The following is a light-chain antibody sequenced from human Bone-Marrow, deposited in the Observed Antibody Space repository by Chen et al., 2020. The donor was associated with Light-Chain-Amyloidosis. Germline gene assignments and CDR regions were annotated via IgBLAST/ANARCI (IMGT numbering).Light chain of an antibody. J-gene: IGKJ4*01. CDR3: QKRTNWPPLT. Sequence: EIVLTQSPRTLSLSPGERATLSCRASQSVSIFLAWYQQKPGQAPRLLIYDASNRASGIPARFNGSGSGTDFILTINSLEPEDFAMYYCQKRTNWPPLTFGGGTKVE. CDR1: QSVSIF. CDR2: DAS. V-gene: IGKV3-11*01.